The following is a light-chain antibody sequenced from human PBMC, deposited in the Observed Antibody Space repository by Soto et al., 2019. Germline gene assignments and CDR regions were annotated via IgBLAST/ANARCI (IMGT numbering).Light chain of an antibody. CDR2: DAS. CDR3: QQYGSSPFI. CDR1: QSVRSSY. J-gene: IGKJ3*01. V-gene: IGKV3D-20*01. Sequence: EIVLTQSPATLSLSPGERATLSCGASQSVRSSYVAWFQQKPGLAPRLLIYDASSRATGIPDRFRGSGSGTDFTLTISGLEPEDFAVYYCQQYGSSPFIFGPGTKVDIK.